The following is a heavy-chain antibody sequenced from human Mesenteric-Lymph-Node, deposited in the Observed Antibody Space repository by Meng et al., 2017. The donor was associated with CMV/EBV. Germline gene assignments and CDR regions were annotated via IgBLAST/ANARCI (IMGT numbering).Heavy chain of an antibody. D-gene: IGHD2-2*01. J-gene: IGHJ5*02. CDR2: INPSGGST. CDR1: GYTFPSYW. Sequence: ASVKVSCKASGYTFPSYWIHWVRQAPGQGLEWMGIINPSGGSTNYAQKIQGRVTMTRDTSTSTVYMELSSLRSEDTAVYYCARELSSTSWLVRNWFDPWGQGTLVTVSS. CDR3: ARELSSTSWLVRNWFDP. V-gene: IGHV1-46*01.